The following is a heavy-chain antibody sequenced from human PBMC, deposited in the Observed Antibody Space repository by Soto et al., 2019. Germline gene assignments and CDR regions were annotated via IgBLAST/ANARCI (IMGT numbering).Heavy chain of an antibody. D-gene: IGHD2-15*01. CDR1: GYTFTSYA. V-gene: IGHV1-3*01. J-gene: IGHJ4*02. Sequence: GASVKVSCKASGYTFTSYAMHWVRQAPGQRLEWMGWINAGNGNTKYSQKFQGRVTITRDTSASTAYMELSSLRSEDTAVYYCAGGVSKRCSGGSCYYFDYWGQGTLVTVSS. CDR3: AGGVSKRCSGGSCYYFDY. CDR2: INAGNGNT.